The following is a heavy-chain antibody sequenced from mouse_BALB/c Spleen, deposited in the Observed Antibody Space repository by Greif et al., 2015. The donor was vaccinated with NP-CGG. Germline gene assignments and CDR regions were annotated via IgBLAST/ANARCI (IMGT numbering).Heavy chain of an antibody. J-gene: IGHJ2*01. CDR1: GFTFSSYA. D-gene: IGHD1-1*01. Sequence: EVQLQQSGGGLVKPGGSLKLSCAASGFTFSSYAMSWVRQTPEKRLEWVASISSGGSTYYPDSVKGRFTISRDNARNVLYRQMSSLRSEDPAMYYCARGTYGRPFDYWGQGTTLTVSS. CDR3: ARGTYGRPFDY. CDR2: ISSGGST. V-gene: IGHV5-6-5*01.